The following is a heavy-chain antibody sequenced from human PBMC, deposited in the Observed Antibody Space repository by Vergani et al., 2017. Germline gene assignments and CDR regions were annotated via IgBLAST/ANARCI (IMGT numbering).Heavy chain of an antibody. Sequence: QVQLVQSGAEVKKPGASVKVSCKASGYTFTGYYMHWVRQAPGQGLEWMGWINPNSGGTNYAQKFQGRVTMTRDSSIRTAYMELSRLRSDDTAVYYCVGGDFWSGTPFDAFDIWGQGTMVTVSS. J-gene: IGHJ3*02. V-gene: IGHV1-2*02. D-gene: IGHD3-3*01. CDR3: VGGDFWSGTPFDAFDI. CDR1: GYTFTGYY. CDR2: INPNSGGT.